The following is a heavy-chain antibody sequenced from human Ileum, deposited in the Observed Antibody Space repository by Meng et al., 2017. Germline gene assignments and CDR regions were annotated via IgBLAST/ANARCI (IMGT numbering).Heavy chain of an antibody. CDR1: GGSISSDGYY. Sequence: QVQLQESGPGLVKPSQPLSLTCTVTGGSISSDGYYWSWIRQHPGKGLEWIGYIYYSGSTYYNPSLKSRAIMSVDTSKNHFSLKLSSVTAADTAVYYCARDRGGSYYFDYWGQGTLVTVSS. D-gene: IGHD2-15*01. V-gene: IGHV4-30-4*08. CDR2: IYYSGST. J-gene: IGHJ4*02. CDR3: ARDRGGSYYFDY.